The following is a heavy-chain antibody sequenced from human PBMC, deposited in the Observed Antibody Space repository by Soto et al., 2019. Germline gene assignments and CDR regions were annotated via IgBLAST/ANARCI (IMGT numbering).Heavy chain of an antibody. J-gene: IGHJ3*02. Sequence: QVQLVQSGAEVKKPGASVKVSCKASGYTFTSYYMHWVRQAPGQGLEWMGIINPSGGSTSYAQKFQGRVTMTRDTSTSTVYMELSSLRSEDTAVYYCASGRYCSGGSCDPLGAFDIWGQGTMVTVSS. CDR1: GYTFTSYY. CDR2: INPSGGST. D-gene: IGHD2-15*01. CDR3: ASGRYCSGGSCDPLGAFDI. V-gene: IGHV1-46*03.